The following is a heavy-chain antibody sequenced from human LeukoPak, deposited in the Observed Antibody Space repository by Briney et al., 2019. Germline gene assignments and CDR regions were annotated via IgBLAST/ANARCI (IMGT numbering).Heavy chain of an antibody. D-gene: IGHD6-19*01. J-gene: IGHJ5*02. CDR2: ISGSGGGT. CDR1: GFTFRSYA. V-gene: IGHV3-23*01. CDR3: AKDLGGYSSGWSTWFDP. Sequence: GGSLRLSCAASGFTFRSYAMNWVRQAPGKGLEWVSAISGSGGGTYYADSVKGRFTISRDNSKNTLYLQMHSLSAEDTAVYYCAKDLGGYSSGWSTWFDPWGQGTLVTVSS.